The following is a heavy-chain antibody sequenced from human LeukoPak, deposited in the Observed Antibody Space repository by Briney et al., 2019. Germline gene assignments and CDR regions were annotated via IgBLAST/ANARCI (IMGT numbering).Heavy chain of an antibody. V-gene: IGHV1-18*01. CDR2: TSAYNGNT. Sequence: ASVKVSCKASGYTFTSYGISWVRQAPGQGLEWMGWTSAYNGNTNYAQKLQGRVTMTTDTSTSTAYMELRSLRSDDTAVYYCARYRSRRYQLLLPRLAVAFDIWGQGTMVTVSS. CDR1: GYTFTSYG. J-gene: IGHJ3*02. D-gene: IGHD2-2*01. CDR3: ARYRSRRYQLLLPRLAVAFDI.